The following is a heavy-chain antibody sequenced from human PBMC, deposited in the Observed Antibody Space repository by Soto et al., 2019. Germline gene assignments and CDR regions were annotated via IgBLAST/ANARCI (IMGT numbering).Heavy chain of an antibody. CDR2: IYYSGSA. D-gene: IGHD4-17*01. CDR3: ARRRSGDTRLFDY. J-gene: IGHJ4*02. V-gene: IGHV4-31*03. Sequence: SETLSLTCSVSGGSINTGGYYWTWIRQHPGKGLEWIGYIYYSGSAYYNPSLESRLTISIDTSKNQFSLNLSSVTAADTAVYYCARRRSGDTRLFDYWGQGALVTVSS. CDR1: GGSINTGGYY.